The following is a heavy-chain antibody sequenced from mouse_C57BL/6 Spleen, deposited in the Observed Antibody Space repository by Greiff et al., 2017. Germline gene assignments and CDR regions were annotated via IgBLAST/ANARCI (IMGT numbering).Heavy chain of an antibody. Sequence: QVQLQQPGAELVKPGASVKLSCKASGYTFTSYWMHWVKQSPGQGFEWIGMIHPNSGSSNSNEKFKSKATLTVDKSCSTAYMQLSSLTSEDSAVYYCTRSSYNYFDYWGQGTTLTVSS. CDR2: IHPNSGSS. J-gene: IGHJ2*01. V-gene: IGHV1-64*01. CDR1: GYTFTSYW. CDR3: TRSSYNYFDY. D-gene: IGHD1-1*01.